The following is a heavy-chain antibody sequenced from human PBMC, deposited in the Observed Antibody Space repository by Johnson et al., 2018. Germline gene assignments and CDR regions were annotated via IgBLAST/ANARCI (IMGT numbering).Heavy chain of an antibody. CDR1: GITFSSYW. J-gene: IGHJ4*02. D-gene: IGHD3-10*01. CDR2: INGDGTRT. CDR3: ARGGSGTYYNYFDY. Sequence: VQLQESGGDLVQSGGSLRLSCAASGITFSSYWMHWVRQAPGKGLVWVSHINGDGTRTDYADSVKGRFTIFRNNGKNTLYLQMNGLSAEDTAIYYCARGGSGTYYNYFDYWGQGTLVTVSS. V-gene: IGHV3-74*01.